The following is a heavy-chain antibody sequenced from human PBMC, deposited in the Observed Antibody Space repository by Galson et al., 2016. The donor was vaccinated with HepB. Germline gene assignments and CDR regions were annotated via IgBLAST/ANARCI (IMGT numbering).Heavy chain of an antibody. Sequence: SETLSLTCAVSGDSISSNNWWSWVRQPPGKGLEWMGEMYHSGYTNYNPSLKSRVFVSVDTSKNQFSLKLSSPTAADTAVYYCARRVSHCSSSTCLLDSWGQGTPVTVSS. CDR1: GDSISSNNW. CDR3: ARRVSHCSSSTCLLDS. D-gene: IGHD2-2*01. V-gene: IGHV4-4*02. CDR2: MYHSGYT. J-gene: IGHJ4*02.